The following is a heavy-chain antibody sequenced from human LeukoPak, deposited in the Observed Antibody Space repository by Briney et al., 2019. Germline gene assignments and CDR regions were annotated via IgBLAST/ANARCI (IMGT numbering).Heavy chain of an antibody. V-gene: IGHV1-69*04. D-gene: IGHD5-12*01. CDR1: GGTFSSYA. J-gene: IGHJ4*02. CDR2: IIPILGIA. CDR3: AKSGPKAFDY. Sequence: WASVKVSCKASGGTFSSYAISCVRQAPGQGIEWMGRIIPILGIANYAQKFQGRVTITADKSTSTAYMELSSLRSEDTAVYYCAKSGPKAFDYWGQGTLVTVSS.